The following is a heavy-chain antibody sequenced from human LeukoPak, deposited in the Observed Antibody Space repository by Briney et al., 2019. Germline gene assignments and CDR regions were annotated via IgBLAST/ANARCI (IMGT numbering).Heavy chain of an antibody. D-gene: IGHD3-22*01. CDR2: INPNSGGT. J-gene: IGHJ4*02. CDR3: ARDGYYYDSSGYYRTYYFDY. Sequence: ASVKVSCKASGYTFTGYYMHWVRQAPGQGLEVMEWINPNSGGTNYAQKFQGRVTMTRDTSISTAYMELSRLRSDDTAVYYCARDGYYYDSSGYYRTYYFDYWGQGTLVTVSS. CDR1: GYTFTGYY. V-gene: IGHV1-2*02.